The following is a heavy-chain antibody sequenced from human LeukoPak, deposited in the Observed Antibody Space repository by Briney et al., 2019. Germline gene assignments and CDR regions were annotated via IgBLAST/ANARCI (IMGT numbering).Heavy chain of an antibody. D-gene: IGHD3-10*01. CDR3: ARDLYGSGSSP. V-gene: IGHV1-3*01. J-gene: IGHJ5*02. Sequence: KPGASVKVSCKASGYTFTSYAMHWVRQAPGQRLEWMGCINAGNGETKYSQKFQGRVTITRDTSASTVYMELSSLRSEDTAVYYCARDLYGSGSSPWGQGTLVTVSS. CDR2: INAGNGET. CDR1: GYTFTSYA.